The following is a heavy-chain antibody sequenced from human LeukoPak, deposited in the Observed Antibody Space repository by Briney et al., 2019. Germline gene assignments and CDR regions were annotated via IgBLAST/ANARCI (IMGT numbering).Heavy chain of an antibody. CDR3: ARDISGYDPFDY. D-gene: IGHD5-12*01. CDR1: GGSISNNY. J-gene: IGHJ4*02. Sequence: SETLSLTCTVSGGSISNNYWSWFRQPPGKGLEWIGYIYYSGSTNYNPSLKSRATISVDTSKNQFSLKLSSVTAADTAVYYCARDISGYDPFDYWGQGILVTVSS. CDR2: IYYSGST. V-gene: IGHV4-59*01.